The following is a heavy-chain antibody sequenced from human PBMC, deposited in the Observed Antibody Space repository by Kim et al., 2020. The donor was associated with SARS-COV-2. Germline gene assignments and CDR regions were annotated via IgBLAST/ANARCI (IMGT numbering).Heavy chain of an antibody. CDR3: ARDPLARYSSSWYGVEGMDV. Sequence: SVKVSCKASGGTFSSYAISWVRQAPGQGLEWMGGIIPIFGTANYAQKFQGRVTITADESTSTAYMELSSLRSEDTAVYYCARDPLARYSSSWYGVEGMDVWGQGTTVTVSS. V-gene: IGHV1-69*13. J-gene: IGHJ6*02. CDR1: GGTFSSYA. CDR2: IIPIFGTA. D-gene: IGHD6-13*01.